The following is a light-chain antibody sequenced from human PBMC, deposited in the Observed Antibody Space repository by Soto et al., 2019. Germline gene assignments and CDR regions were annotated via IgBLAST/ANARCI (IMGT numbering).Light chain of an antibody. Sequence: QLVLTQPASVSGSPGQSITISCTGTSSDVGGHNCVSWYQQHPGKAPKLMIYNVSNRPSEISDRFSGSKSGNTASLTISGLQAEDEADYYCNSYTSSFTYVFGTGTKVTVL. CDR2: NVS. CDR1: SSDVGGHNC. CDR3: NSYTSSFTYV. J-gene: IGLJ1*01. V-gene: IGLV2-14*01.